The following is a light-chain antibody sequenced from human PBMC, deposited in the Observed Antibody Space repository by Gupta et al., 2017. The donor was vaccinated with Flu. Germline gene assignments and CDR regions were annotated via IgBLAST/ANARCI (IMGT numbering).Light chain of an antibody. Sequence: ATLSLSTGEIATLSCRVSQSVRRYLNWYQQKLVHARRLLIYDASNRYIGIPARFSGTGSGIVLTLTVGSRELEDFAVYYCPQRSNSPPLSFGCATKVNIK. CDR2: DAS. J-gene: IGKJ4*01. CDR1: QSVRRY. CDR3: PQRSNSPPLS. V-gene: IGKV3-11*01.